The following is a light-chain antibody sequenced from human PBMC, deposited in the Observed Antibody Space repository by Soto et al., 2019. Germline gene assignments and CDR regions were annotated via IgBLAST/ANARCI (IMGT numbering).Light chain of an antibody. Sequence: QSVLTQPPSVSGAPGQRVTISCTGSSSNIGAGYDVHWYQQLPGTAPKLLIYGNSNRPSGVSNRFSGSKSGNTASLTISGLQAEDEADYYCCSYTTSNTRQIVFGTGTKLTVL. CDR3: CSYTTSNTRQIV. J-gene: IGLJ1*01. CDR2: GNS. V-gene: IGLV1-40*01. CDR1: SSNIGAGYD.